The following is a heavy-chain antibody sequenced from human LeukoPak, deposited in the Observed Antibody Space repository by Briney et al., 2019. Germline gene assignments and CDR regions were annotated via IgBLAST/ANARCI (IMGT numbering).Heavy chain of an antibody. Sequence: PGGSLRLSCAASGFIFETHCMTWVRQAPGKGLEWVANITQDGSDKHYVDSLKGRFTISRDNAKNTLYLQMNSLRAEDTAVYYCATLPHNWNDVYYYYMDVWGKGTTVTVSS. V-gene: IGHV3-7*01. J-gene: IGHJ6*03. CDR3: ATLPHNWNDVYYYYMDV. CDR2: ITQDGSDK. CDR1: GFIFETHC. D-gene: IGHD1-1*01.